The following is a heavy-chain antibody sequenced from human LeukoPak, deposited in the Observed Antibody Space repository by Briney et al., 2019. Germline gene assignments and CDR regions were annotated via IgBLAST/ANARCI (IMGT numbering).Heavy chain of an antibody. J-gene: IGHJ4*02. CDR3: AKAEGYDILTGLDY. V-gene: IGHV3-23*01. D-gene: IGHD3-9*01. CDR1: GFTFSSYA. Sequence: GGSLRLSCATSGFTFSSYAMSWVRQAPGKGLEWVSGIGASGGSTYYADSVKGRFTISRDNSKNTLYLQTNSLRTEDTAVYYCAKAEGYDILTGLDYWGQGTLVTVSS. CDR2: IGASGGST.